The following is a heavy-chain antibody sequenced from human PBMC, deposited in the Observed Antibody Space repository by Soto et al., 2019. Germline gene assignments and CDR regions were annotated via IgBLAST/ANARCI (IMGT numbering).Heavy chain of an antibody. J-gene: IGHJ4*02. D-gene: IGHD2-2*01. CDR2: LSDSGST. V-gene: IGHV3-23*01. CDR3: ARDPGGHYCTSTSCLYFFGH. Sequence: EVQLLESGGALVQPGGCLRLSCAASGFTFSNHAMHWVRQAPGKGLEWVSTLSDSGSTYYADSVRGRFTISRDNSKNTLYQQMNSLRAEDTDVYYCARDPGGHYCTSTSCLYFFGHRGKGNLVIVSS. CDR1: GFTFSNHA.